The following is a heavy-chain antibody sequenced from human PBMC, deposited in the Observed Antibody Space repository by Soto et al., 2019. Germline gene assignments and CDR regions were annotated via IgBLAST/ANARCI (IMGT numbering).Heavy chain of an antibody. D-gene: IGHD3-16*01. CDR1: VFTFGDYA. V-gene: IGHV3-49*04. CDR3: TRASSLDFDF. J-gene: IGHJ4*02. Sequence: PGGSLRLSCTTSVFTFGDYALSWVRQAPGKGLEWVGFIRRNAYGGTTDYAASVKGRFTISRDDSKSIAYPQMNSLRTEDTALYYCTRASSLDFDFWGQGTLVTVSS. CDR2: IRRNAYGGTT.